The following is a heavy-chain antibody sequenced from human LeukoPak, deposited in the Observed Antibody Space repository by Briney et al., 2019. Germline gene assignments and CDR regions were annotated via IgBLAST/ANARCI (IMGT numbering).Heavy chain of an antibody. CDR3: ARGRAAVASFDY. CDR1: GYTFTSYD. J-gene: IGHJ4*02. CDR2: MNPNSGNT. D-gene: IGHD6-19*01. V-gene: IGHV1-8*01. Sequence: ASVKVSCKASGYTFTSYDINWVRQATGQGLEWMGWMNPNSGNTGYAQKFQGRVTMTRNTSISTAYMELSSLRSEDTAVYYCARGRAAVASFDYWGQRTLVAVSS.